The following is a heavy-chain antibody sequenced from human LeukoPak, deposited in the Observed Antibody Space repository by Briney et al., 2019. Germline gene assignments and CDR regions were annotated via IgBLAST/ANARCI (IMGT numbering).Heavy chain of an antibody. CDR2: IYYSGST. CDR3: ARDSVLGPENNWFDP. D-gene: IGHD1-1*01. J-gene: IGHJ5*02. CDR1: GGSISSYY. Sequence: SETLSLTCTVSGGSISSYYWSWIRQPPGKGLEWIGYIYYSGSTNYNPSLKSRVTISVDTSKNQFSLKLSSVTAADTAVYYCARDSVLGPENNWFDPWGQGTLVTVSS. V-gene: IGHV4-59*01.